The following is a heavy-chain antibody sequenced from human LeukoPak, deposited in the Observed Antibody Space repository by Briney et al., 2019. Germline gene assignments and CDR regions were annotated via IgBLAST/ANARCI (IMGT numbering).Heavy chain of an antibody. V-gene: IGHV3-23*01. CDR1: GFTFSSYA. J-gene: IGHJ4*02. Sequence: GGSLRLSCAASGFTFSSYAMTWVRQAPDKGLEWVSAISGSDGSTYYADSVKGRFTISRDDSQNTLYLQMNSLSAEDTAVYYCAKVETSGGANCYTLDYWGQGTLVTVSS. D-gene: IGHD2-2*02. CDR3: AKVETSGGANCYTLDY. CDR2: ISGSDGST.